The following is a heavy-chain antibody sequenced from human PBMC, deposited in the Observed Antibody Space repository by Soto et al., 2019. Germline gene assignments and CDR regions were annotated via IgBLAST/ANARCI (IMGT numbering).Heavy chain of an antibody. D-gene: IGHD4-4*01. CDR1: GGSISSYY. J-gene: IGHJ5*02. V-gene: IGHV4-4*07. CDR3: PRERRAYSIIRWYGP. Sequence: PSETLSLTCTVSGGSISSYYWSWIRQPAGKGLEWIGRIYTSGSTNYNPSLKSRVTMSVDTSKNQFSLKLSPVTAADTAVEYWPRERRAYSIIRWYGPWGQGTLVTVSS. CDR2: IYTSGST.